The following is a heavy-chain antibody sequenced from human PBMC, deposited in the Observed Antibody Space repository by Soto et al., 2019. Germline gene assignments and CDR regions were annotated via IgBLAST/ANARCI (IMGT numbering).Heavy chain of an antibody. J-gene: IGHJ6*02. Sequence: ASVKVSCKASGGTFSSYAISWVRQAPGQGLEWMGGIIPIFGTANYAQKFQGGVTITADESTSTAYMELSSLRSEDTAVYYCARDGVTYYDILTGPYFYYYGMDVWGQGTTVTVSS. D-gene: IGHD3-9*01. CDR1: GGTFSSYA. CDR3: ARDGVTYYDILTGPYFYYYGMDV. CDR2: IIPIFGTA. V-gene: IGHV1-69*13.